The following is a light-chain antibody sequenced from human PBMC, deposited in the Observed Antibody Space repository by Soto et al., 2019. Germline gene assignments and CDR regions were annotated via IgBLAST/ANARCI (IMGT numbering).Light chain of an antibody. V-gene: IGKV1-5*01. CDR3: QQYNSYST. CDR1: QSVGSW. Sequence: RSPSTLCAAVGDRVTITGRASQSVGSWLAWYQQKPGKAPKLLIYDASSLEGGVPSRFSGSGSGTEFTLTISSLQPDDFATYYCQQYNSYSTLGQGTKV. CDR2: DAS. J-gene: IGKJ1*01.